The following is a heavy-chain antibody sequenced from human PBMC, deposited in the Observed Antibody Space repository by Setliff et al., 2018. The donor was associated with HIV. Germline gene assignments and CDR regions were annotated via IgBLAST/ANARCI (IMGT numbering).Heavy chain of an antibody. CDR2: ISYSENI. V-gene: IGHV4-39*01. CDR1: GGYISGSSHY. D-gene: IGHD3-10*01. CDR3: VRQGLTMNRGVPAPILYYFDY. J-gene: IGHJ4*02. Sequence: SETLSLTCTVSGGYISGSSHYWGWIRQPPGKGLEWIGSISYSENIYYNPSLKSRVTISADTSKNQFSLNLNSVTATDTAVYYCVRQGLTMNRGVPAPILYYFDYWGQGSLVTVSS.